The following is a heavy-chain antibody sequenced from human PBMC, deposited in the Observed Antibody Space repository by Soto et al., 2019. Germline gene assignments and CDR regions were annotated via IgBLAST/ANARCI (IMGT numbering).Heavy chain of an antibody. J-gene: IGHJ3*02. CDR2: IIPIFGTA. CDR1: GGTFSSYA. CDR3: ARFHSPDAFDI. D-gene: IGHD6-13*01. V-gene: IGHV1-69*13. Sequence: GASVEVSCKDSGGTFSSYAMRWVRQAPGQGLEWMGGIIPIFGTANYAQKFQGRVTITADESTSTAYMELSSLRSEDTAVYYCARFHSPDAFDIWGQGTMVTVSS.